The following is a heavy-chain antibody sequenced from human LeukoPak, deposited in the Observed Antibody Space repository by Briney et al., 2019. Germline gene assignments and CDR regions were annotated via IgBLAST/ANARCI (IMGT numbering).Heavy chain of an antibody. V-gene: IGHV4-39*07. J-gene: IGHJ5*02. CDR2: IYHTGTT. D-gene: IGHD2-2*02. CDR3: ARLGCGSTSCYKIWFDP. Sequence: SETLSLTCTVSGGSISSSSYYWGWIRQPPGKGLEWIGTIYHTGTTYYNPSLKSRVTIPVDTSSNQFSLRLSSVTAADTAVYYCARLGCGSTSCYKIWFDPWGQGTLVTVSS. CDR1: GGSISSSSYY.